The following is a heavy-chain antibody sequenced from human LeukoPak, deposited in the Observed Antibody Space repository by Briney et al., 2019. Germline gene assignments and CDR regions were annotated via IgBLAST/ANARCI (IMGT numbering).Heavy chain of an antibody. J-gene: IGHJ3*02. D-gene: IGHD3-22*01. CDR3: ARAFITMIVVVIPHDAFDI. CDR1: GFTLSSYW. CDR2: IKQDGSEK. V-gene: IGHV3-7*01. Sequence: GGSLRLSCAASGFTLSSYWMSWVRQAPGKGLEWVANIKQDGSEKYYVDSVKGRFTISRDNAKNSLYLQMNSLRAEDTAVYYCARAFITMIVVVIPHDAFDIWGQGTMVTVSS.